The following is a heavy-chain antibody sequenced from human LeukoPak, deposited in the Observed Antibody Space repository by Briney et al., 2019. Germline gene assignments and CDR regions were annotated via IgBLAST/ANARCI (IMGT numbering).Heavy chain of an antibody. Sequence: SETLSLTCTVSGDSISNGVKYWSWIRQHPGRGLEWIGYIYHSGRSYYNPSLKSRITMSVDTSKNQFSLNLSSVTAADTAVYYCARDQVECTGGTCQSRVGFDFWGQGALVTVSS. CDR3: ARDQVECTGGTCQSRVGFDF. V-gene: IGHV4-31*03. CDR1: GDSISNGVKY. J-gene: IGHJ4*02. CDR2: IYHSGRS. D-gene: IGHD2-8*02.